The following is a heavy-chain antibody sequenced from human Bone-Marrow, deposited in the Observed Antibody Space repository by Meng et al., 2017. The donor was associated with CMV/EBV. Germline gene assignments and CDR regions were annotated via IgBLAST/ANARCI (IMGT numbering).Heavy chain of an antibody. D-gene: IGHD4-11*01. V-gene: IGHV3-43*01. CDR1: GFTFDDYT. Sequence: GESLKISCAASGFTFDDYTMHWVRQAPGKGLEWVSLISWDGGSTYYADSVKGRFTISRDNAKNTLYLQMNSLRAEDTAVYYCARDSGNYDFDYWGQGTLVTVSS. CDR2: ISWDGGST. CDR3: ARDSGNYDFDY. J-gene: IGHJ4*02.